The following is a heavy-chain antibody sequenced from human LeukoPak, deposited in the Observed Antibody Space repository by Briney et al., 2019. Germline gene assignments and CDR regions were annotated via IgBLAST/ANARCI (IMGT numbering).Heavy chain of an antibody. CDR1: GFIFSSYS. D-gene: IGHD3-16*01. CDR3: ARGRVPGFTSGMVDY. CDR2: ISSSSSYI. V-gene: IGHV3-21*01. J-gene: IGHJ4*02. Sequence: PGGSLRLSCAASGFIFSSYSMNWVRQAPGKGLEWVSSISSSSSYIYYADSVKGRFTISRDNAKNSLYLQMNSLRAEDTAVYYCARGRVPGFTSGMVDYWGQGTLVTVSS.